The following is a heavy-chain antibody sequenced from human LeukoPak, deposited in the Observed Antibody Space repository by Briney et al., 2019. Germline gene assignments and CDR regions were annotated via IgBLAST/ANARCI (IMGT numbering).Heavy chain of an antibody. CDR1: GFTFSSYA. D-gene: IGHD2-15*01. CDR2: ISDSGSST. Sequence: GGSLRLSCAASGFTFSSYALSWVRQAPGKELEWVSAISDSGSSTYYADSVKGRFTISRDHSKNTLYLQMNSLRAEDTAVYYCAKGRGYCSGGSCYSDYWGQGTLVTVSS. V-gene: IGHV3-23*01. CDR3: AKGRGYCSGGSCYSDY. J-gene: IGHJ4*02.